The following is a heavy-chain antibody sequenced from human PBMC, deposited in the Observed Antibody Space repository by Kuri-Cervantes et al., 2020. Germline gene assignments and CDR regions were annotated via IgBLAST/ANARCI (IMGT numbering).Heavy chain of an antibody. D-gene: IGHD4-17*01. J-gene: IGHJ4*02. Sequence: GESLKISCAASGFTVSSNYMSWVRQAPGKGLEWVSVIYSCGSTYYADSVKGRFTISRDNAKNSLYLQMNSLRAEDTAVYYCAREDYGDGAIDYWGQGTLVTVSS. V-gene: IGHV3-66*03. CDR3: AREDYGDGAIDY. CDR2: IYSCGST. CDR1: GFTVSSNY.